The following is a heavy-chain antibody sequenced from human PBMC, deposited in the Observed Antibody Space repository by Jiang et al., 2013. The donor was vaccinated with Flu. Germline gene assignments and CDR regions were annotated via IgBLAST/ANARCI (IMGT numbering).Heavy chain of an antibody. D-gene: IGHD2/OR15-2a*01. Sequence: LLKPSETLSLTCTVSGGSISSYYWSWIRQPAGKGLEWIGRIYTSGSTNYNPSLKGRVTISVDTSKNQFSLKLSSVTAADTAVYYCARGPRILFIGRFDPWGQGTLVTVSS. CDR1: GGSISSYY. CDR3: ARGPRILFIGRFDP. V-gene: IGHV4-4*07. CDR2: IYTSGST. J-gene: IGHJ5*02.